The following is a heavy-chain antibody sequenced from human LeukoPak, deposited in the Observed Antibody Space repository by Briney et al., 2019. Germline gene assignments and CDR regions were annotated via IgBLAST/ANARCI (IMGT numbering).Heavy chain of an antibody. J-gene: IGHJ4*02. V-gene: IGHV3-30*02. D-gene: IGHD2-2*01. CDR2: IRYDGSNK. CDR3: AREVVPAAEVDY. Sequence: PGRSLRLSCAASGFTFSSYGMHWVRQAPGKGLEWVAFIRYDGSNKYYADSVKGRFTISRDNSKNTLYLQMNSLRAEDTAVYYCAREVVPAAEVDYWGQGTLVTVSS. CDR1: GFTFSSYG.